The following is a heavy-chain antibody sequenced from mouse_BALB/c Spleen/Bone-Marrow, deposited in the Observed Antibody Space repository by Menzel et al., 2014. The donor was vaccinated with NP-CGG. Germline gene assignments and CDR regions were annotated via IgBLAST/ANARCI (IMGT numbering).Heavy chain of an antibody. J-gene: IGHJ3*01. D-gene: IGHD2-3*01. Sequence: EVKLMESGPELMRPGASVKMSCTASGYTFTDYYMKWVKQSHGKSLEWIGYITPDNGDTFYNQKFKGKATLTVDKSSSTAYMQLNSLTSEDSAVYYCARSTGYYVGTWFAYWGQGTLVTVSA. CDR1: GYTFTDYY. CDR2: ITPDNGDT. V-gene: IGHV1S46*01. CDR3: ARSTGYYVGTWFAY.